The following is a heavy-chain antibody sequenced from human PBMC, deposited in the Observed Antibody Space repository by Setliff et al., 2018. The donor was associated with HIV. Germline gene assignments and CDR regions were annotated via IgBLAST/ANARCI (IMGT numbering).Heavy chain of an antibody. J-gene: IGHJ5*02. V-gene: IGHV3-74*03. CDR2: INNDGRKT. CDR3: ARVASGYDYGWLDP. CDR1: GFTFGTYW. Sequence: GGSLRLSCAASGFTFGTYWMHWVRQAPGKGLVWVSHINNDGRKTTYADSVKGRFTVSRDNAKNTLYLQMNSLRAEDTAVYYCARVASGYDYGWLDPWGQGTLVTVSS. D-gene: IGHD5-12*01.